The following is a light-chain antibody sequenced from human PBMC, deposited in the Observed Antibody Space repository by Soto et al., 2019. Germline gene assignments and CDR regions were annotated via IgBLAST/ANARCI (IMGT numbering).Light chain of an antibody. CDR1: QSFRGL. V-gene: IGKV3-11*01. CDR3: QQRHMWPIT. Sequence: EVVLTQSPVTLSLSPGERATLSCSASQSFRGLLAWYQQKPGQAPRLLIYDAYNRATGIPPRFSGSGSGTDCTLTISNLEPEYSAVYYCQQRHMWPITFGQGTRLEIK. J-gene: IGKJ5*01. CDR2: DAY.